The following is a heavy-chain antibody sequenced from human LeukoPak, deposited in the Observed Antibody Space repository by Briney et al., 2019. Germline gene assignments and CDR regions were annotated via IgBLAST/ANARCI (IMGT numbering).Heavy chain of an antibody. CDR2: ISGSGGST. CDR1: GFTFSSYA. D-gene: IGHD6-6*01. J-gene: IGHJ5*02. Sequence: GSLILSCAASGFTFSSYAMSWVRQAPGKGLEWVSAISGSGGSTYYADSVKGRFTISRDNSKNTLYLQMNSLRAEDTAVYYCAKRGYSSSSLVGYNWFDPWGQGTLVTVSS. CDR3: AKRGYSSSSLVGYNWFDP. V-gene: IGHV3-23*01.